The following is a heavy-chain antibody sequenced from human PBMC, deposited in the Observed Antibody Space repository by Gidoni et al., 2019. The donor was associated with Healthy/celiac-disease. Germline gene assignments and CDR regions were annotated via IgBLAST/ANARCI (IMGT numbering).Heavy chain of an antibody. CDR1: GFTFSSYA. CDR3: AKPYYYDSSGYYYPGGYFQH. CDR2: ISGSGGST. V-gene: IGHV3-23*01. Sequence: EVQLLESGGGLAQPGGSLRLSCAASGFTFSSYAMSWVRQAPGKGLEWVSAISGSGGSTYYADSVKGRFTISRDNSKNTLYLQMNSLRAEDTAVYYCAKPYYYDSSGYYYPGGYFQHWGQGTLVTVSS. J-gene: IGHJ1*01. D-gene: IGHD3-22*01.